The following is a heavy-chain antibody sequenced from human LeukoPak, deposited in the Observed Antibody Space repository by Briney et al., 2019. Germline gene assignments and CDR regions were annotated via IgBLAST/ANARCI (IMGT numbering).Heavy chain of an antibody. CDR2: IYSGGST. D-gene: IGHD3-22*01. CDR3: ARVGYYDGSGYYYEGYMDV. CDR1: GFTVSSNY. Sequence: GGSLRLSCAASGFTVSSNYMSWVRQAPGKGLEWVSVIYSGGSTYYADSVKGRFTISRDNSKNTLYLQMNSLRAEDTAVYYCARVGYYDGSGYYYEGYMDVWGKGTTVTISS. V-gene: IGHV3-66*01. J-gene: IGHJ6*03.